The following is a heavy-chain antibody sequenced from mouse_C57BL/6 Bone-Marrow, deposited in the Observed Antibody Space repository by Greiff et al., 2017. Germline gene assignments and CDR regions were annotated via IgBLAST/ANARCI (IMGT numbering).Heavy chain of an antibody. V-gene: IGHV1-81*01. CDR1: GYTFTSYG. CDR3: ARSPIYYYGRGYFDV. J-gene: IGHJ1*03. D-gene: IGHD1-1*01. CDR2: IYPRSGNT. Sequence: VQLQQSGAELARPGASVKLSCKASGYTFTSYGISWVKQRTGQGLEWIGEIYPRSGNTYYNEKFKGKATLTADKSSSTAYMELRSLTSEDSAVYFCARSPIYYYGRGYFDVWGTETTVTVSS.